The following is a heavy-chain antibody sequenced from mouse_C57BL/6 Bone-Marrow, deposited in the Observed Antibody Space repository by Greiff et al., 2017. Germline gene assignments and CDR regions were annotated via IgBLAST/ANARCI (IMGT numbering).Heavy chain of an antibody. J-gene: IGHJ2*01. CDR2: IYPGNSDT. CDR3: TRYYYGSSSYYFDD. CDR1: GYTFTSYW. D-gene: IGHD1-1*01. Sequence: EVQLQQSGTVLARPGASVKMSCKTSGYTFTSYWMHWVKQRPGQGLEWIGAIYPGNSDTSYNQKFKGKAKLTAVTSASTAYMELSSLTNADSAVYYCTRYYYGSSSYYFDDWGQGTTLTVSS. V-gene: IGHV1-5*01.